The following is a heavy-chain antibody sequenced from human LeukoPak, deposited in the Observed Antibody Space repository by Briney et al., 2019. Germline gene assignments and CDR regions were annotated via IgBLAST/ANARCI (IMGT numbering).Heavy chain of an antibody. J-gene: IGHJ4*02. Sequence: GGSLRLSCAASGFTVSSNYMSWVRQAPGKGLEWVSVIYSGGSTYYADSVKGRFTISRDNSKNTLYLQMNSLRAEDTAVYYCAKEGGYSYGLYFDYWGQGTLVTVSS. CDR3: AKEGGYSYGLYFDY. CDR1: GFTVSSNY. D-gene: IGHD5-18*01. CDR2: IYSGGST. V-gene: IGHV3-53*01.